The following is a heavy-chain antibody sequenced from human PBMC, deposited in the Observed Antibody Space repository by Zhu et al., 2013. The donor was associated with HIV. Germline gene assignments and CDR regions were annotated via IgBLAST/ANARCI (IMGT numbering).Heavy chain of an antibody. CDR3: GYSRGWYGFEY. CDR2: IYYSGSS. D-gene: IGHD6-19*01. CDR1: GGSISSSY. J-gene: IGHJ4*02. Sequence: QVQLQESGPGLVKPSETLSLTCTVSGGSISSSYWSWIRQPPGKGPEWIGYIYYSGSSNYNPALKSRVTMSVDPSKDRLTLKLISVTAADTAVYYCGYSRGWYGFEYRGQGILVTVSA. V-gene: IGHV4-59*12.